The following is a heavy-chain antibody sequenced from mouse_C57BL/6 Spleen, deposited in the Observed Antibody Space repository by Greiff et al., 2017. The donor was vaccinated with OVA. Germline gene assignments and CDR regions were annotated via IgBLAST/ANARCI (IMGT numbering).Heavy chain of an antibody. V-gene: IGHV1-80*01. CDR3: ANHNLDYYGSSYGYFDV. Sequence: QVQLQQSGAELVKPGASVKISCKASGYAFSSYWMNWVKQRPGKGLEWIGQIYPGDGDTNYNGKFKGKATLTADKSSSTAYMQHSSLTSEDSAVYFSANHNLDYYGSSYGYFDVWGTGTTVTVSS. J-gene: IGHJ1*03. CDR1: GYAFSSYW. CDR2: IYPGDGDT. D-gene: IGHD1-1*01.